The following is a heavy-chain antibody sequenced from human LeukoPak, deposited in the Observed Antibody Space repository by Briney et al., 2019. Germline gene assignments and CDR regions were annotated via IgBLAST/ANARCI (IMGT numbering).Heavy chain of an antibody. V-gene: IGHV4-34*01. CDR1: GGSFRSNY. Sequence: SETLSLTCGVSGGSFRSNYWGWIRQSPGKGLEWIGEINHSGSTNYNPSLKSRVSMSVDMSKNQFSLKLSSVTAADTAVCYCAREKQLASFYMDVWGKGTTVTVSS. CDR3: AREKQLASFYMDV. D-gene: IGHD6-6*01. J-gene: IGHJ6*03. CDR2: INHSGST.